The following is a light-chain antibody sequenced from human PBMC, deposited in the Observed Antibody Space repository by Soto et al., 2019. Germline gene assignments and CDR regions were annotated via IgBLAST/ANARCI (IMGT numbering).Light chain of an antibody. J-gene: IGKJ1*01. CDR1: QSVSSSY. CDR2: GAS. Sequence: VMTQPPATLSVSVGETATLSCRASQSVSSSYLAWYQQKPGQAPRLLIYGASSRATGIPDRFSGSGSGTDFTLTISRLEPEDFAVYYCQQYGSSPRTFGQGTKVDIK. V-gene: IGKV3-20*01. CDR3: QQYGSSPRT.